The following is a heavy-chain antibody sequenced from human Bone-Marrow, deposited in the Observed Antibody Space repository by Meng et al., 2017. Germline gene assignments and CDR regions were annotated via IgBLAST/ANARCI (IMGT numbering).Heavy chain of an antibody. V-gene: IGHV4-34*01. CDR3: ARGRVLLWFGELLSSHPTRGAFTY. D-gene: IGHD3-10*01. CDR1: GGSFSGYY. J-gene: IGHJ4*02. CDR2: INHSGST. Sequence: QVRLQQWGAGLLKPSGTLSLTWAGYGGSFSGYYWSWIRQPPGKGLEWIGEINHSGSTNYNPSLKSRVTISVDTSKNQFSLKLSSVTAADTAVYYCARGRVLLWFGELLSSHPTRGAFTYWGQGTLVTVSS.